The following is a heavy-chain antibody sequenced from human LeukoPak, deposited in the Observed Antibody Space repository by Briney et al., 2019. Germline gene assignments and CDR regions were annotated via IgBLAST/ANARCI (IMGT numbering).Heavy chain of an antibody. CDR1: GFTFRTYE. V-gene: IGHV3-48*03. Sequence: GGSLGLSCAASGFTFRTYEMNWVRQAPGKGLEWVSHISGSGGAIYYADSVKGRFTISRDNAKNSLYLQMNSLRAEDTAVYYCARRYCTSTTCNLDYWGQGTLVTVSS. D-gene: IGHD2-2*01. CDR2: ISGSGGAI. J-gene: IGHJ4*02. CDR3: ARRYCTSTTCNLDY.